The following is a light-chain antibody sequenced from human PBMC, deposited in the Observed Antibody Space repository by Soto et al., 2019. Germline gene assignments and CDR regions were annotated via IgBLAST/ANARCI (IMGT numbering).Light chain of an antibody. V-gene: IGLV2-14*01. CDR3: SSYSSSNTYV. Sequence: QSVLTQPAPVSASPGQSIIISCTGTSSDVGGYNYVSWYQQHPGKAPKLMIYDVSNRPSGVSNRFSGSKSGNTASLTISGLQAEDEADYYCSSYSSSNTYVFVTGTKVTVL. CDR1: SSDVGGYNY. J-gene: IGLJ1*01. CDR2: DVS.